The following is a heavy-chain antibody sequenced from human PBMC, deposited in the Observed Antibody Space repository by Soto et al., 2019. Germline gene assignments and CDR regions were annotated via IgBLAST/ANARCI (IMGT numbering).Heavy chain of an antibody. J-gene: IGHJ4*02. V-gene: IGHV4-34*01. CDR1: GVSFSGYY. CDR2: INHSGST. Sequence: PSETLSLTCTVSGVSFSGYYWSWIRQPPGKGLEWIGEINHSGSTNYNPSLKSRVTISVDTSKNQFSLKLSSVTAADTAVYYCARTSRFDYWGQGTLVTVSS. D-gene: IGHD6-6*01. CDR3: ARTSRFDY.